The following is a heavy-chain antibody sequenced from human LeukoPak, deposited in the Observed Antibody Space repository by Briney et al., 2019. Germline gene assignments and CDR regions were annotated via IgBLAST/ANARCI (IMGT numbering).Heavy chain of an antibody. Sequence: VASVKVSCKASGYTFTSYYMHWVRQAPGQGLEWMRIINPSGGSTNYAQKFQGRVTMTRDTSTSTVYMELGSLRSEDTAVYYCARDPELGTANYYFDYWGQGTLVTVSS. D-gene: IGHD7-27*01. V-gene: IGHV1-46*01. CDR2: INPSGGST. CDR1: GYTFTSYY. CDR3: ARDPELGTANYYFDY. J-gene: IGHJ4*02.